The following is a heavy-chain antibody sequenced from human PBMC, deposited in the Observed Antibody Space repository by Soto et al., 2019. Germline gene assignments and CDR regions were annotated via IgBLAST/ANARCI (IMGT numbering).Heavy chain of an antibody. CDR2: ISGSGGST. Sequence: GGSLRLSCAASGFTFSSYAMSWVRQAPGKGLEWVSAISGSGGSTYYADSVKGRFTISRDNSKNTLYLQMNSLRAEDTAVYYCAKGLPPRGYGYGYLPLEDYYGMDVWGQGTTVTVSS. J-gene: IGHJ6*02. V-gene: IGHV3-23*01. CDR3: AKGLPPRGYGYGYLPLEDYYGMDV. D-gene: IGHD5-18*01. CDR1: GFTFSSYA.